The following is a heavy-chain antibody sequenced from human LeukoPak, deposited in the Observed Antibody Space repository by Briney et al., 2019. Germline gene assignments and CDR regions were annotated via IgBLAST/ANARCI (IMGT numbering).Heavy chain of an antibody. Sequence: GGSLRPSCTASGFTFGDYAMSWVRQAPGKGLEWVGFIRSKAYGGTTEYAASVKGRFTISRDDSKSIAYLQMNSLKTEDTAVYYCTRVVGATEDYYYYYMDVWGKGTTVTVSS. CDR2: IRSKAYGGTT. D-gene: IGHD1-26*01. J-gene: IGHJ6*03. V-gene: IGHV3-49*04. CDR1: GFTFGDYA. CDR3: TRVVGATEDYYYYYMDV.